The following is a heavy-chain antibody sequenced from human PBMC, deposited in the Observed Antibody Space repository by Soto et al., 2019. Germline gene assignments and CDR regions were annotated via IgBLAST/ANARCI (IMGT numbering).Heavy chain of an antibody. D-gene: IGHD6-13*01. V-gene: IGHV3-30*01. CDR2: ISYDGTNK. J-gene: IGHJ4*02. Sequence: QVQLVESGGGAVQPGRSLRLSCAASGFTFRSYAMDWVRQAPGKGLEWVAVISYDGTNKYYADSVKGRFTISRDNSKNTLSLQMNSLRPEDTAVYYCARGDSNSWSDFWGQGTLVTVSS. CDR3: ARGDSNSWSDF. CDR1: GFTFRSYA.